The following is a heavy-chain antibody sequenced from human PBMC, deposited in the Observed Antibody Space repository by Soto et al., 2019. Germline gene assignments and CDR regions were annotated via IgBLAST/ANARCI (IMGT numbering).Heavy chain of an antibody. CDR2: IYYSGST. J-gene: IGHJ3*02. V-gene: IGHV4-59*01. CDR1: GGSISSYY. D-gene: IGHD3-22*01. Sequence: PSETLSLTCTVSGGSISSYYWSWIRQPPGKGLEWIGYIYYSGSTNYNPSLKSRVTISVDTSKIQFSLNLSSVTAADTAVYYCARASFYDSSGYYYRDAFDIWGQGTMVTVSS. CDR3: ARASFYDSSGYYYRDAFDI.